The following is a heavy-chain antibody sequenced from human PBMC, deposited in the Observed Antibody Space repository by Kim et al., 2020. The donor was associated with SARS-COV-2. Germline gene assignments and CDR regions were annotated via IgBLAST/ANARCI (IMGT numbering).Heavy chain of an antibody. V-gene: IGHV5-51*01. CDR3: ARCHFSDSRGNYWANSFDF. Sequence: GESLKISCEGSGYSFTDFWIAWVRHMPGRGLEWMGIVSPAGSISKYSPSFQGQVTISADKSINTAFLQWSSLKASDTAMYYCARCHFSDSRGNYWANSFDFWGPGTMVTVSS. D-gene: IGHD3-22*01. J-gene: IGHJ3*01. CDR1: GYSFTDFW. CDR2: VSPAGSIS.